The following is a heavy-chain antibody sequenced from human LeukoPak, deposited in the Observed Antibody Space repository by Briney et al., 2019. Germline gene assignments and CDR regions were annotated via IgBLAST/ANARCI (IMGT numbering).Heavy chain of an antibody. CDR1: GGSISSSSYY. J-gene: IGHJ4*02. Sequence: SETLSLTCTVSGGSISSSSYYWGWIRQPPGKGLEWIGSIYYSGGTYYNPSLKSRVTISVDTSKNQFSLKLSSVTAADTAVYYCARHPYDFWSGYYPHGGYFDYWGQGTLVTVSS. D-gene: IGHD3-3*01. CDR3: ARHPYDFWSGYYPHGGYFDY. CDR2: IYYSGGT. V-gene: IGHV4-39*01.